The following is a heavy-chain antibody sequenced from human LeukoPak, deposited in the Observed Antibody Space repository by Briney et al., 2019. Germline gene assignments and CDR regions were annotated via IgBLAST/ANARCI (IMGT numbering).Heavy chain of an antibody. D-gene: IGHD2-2*01. Sequence: GESLKISCTGSGYTFSSYLIGWVRQMPGKGLEWMGFIFPADSHTTYSPSFQGQVTISADKSVSAAYLQWTSLKASDSGIYYCARHNGIGSNSRFPSERGQGTLVTVSS. V-gene: IGHV5-51*01. CDR1: GYTFSSYL. J-gene: IGHJ4*02. CDR2: IFPADSHT. CDR3: ARHNGIGSNSRFPSE.